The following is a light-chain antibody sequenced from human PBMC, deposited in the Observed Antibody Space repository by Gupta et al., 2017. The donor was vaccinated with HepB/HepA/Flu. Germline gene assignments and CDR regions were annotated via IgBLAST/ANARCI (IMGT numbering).Light chain of an antibody. CDR2: YDT. Sequence: SSVLTQPPSVSAAPGKTAKITCGGDDVANKGVHWYQQKPGQAPLLVIFYDTDRPSGIPDRFSGSNSGTTATLTISGVEAGDEADYYCQLGDTSDNDWVFGGGTKLTVL. J-gene: IGLJ3*02. CDR1: DVANKG. V-gene: IGLV3-21*01. CDR3: QLGDTSDNDWV.